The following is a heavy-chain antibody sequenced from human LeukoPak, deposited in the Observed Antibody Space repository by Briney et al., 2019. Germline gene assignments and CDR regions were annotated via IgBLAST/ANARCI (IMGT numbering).Heavy chain of an antibody. CDR1: GFSLSDYW. CDR2: IKECGTEE. Sequence: GGSLRLSCAASGFSLSDYWMGWVRQAPGKGLEWVANIKECGTEEYYVDSVKGRFTISRDNAKNSLSLQMNSLRAEDTAVYYCATMRLDFWSGYYVRGYYLDYWGQGTLVTVSS. V-gene: IGHV3-7*01. CDR3: ATMRLDFWSGYYVRGYYLDY. J-gene: IGHJ4*02. D-gene: IGHD3-3*01.